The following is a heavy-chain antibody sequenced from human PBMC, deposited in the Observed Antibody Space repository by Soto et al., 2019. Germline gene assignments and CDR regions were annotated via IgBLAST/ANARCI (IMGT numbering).Heavy chain of an antibody. J-gene: IGHJ4*02. CDR3: ARGRGRSLYFDY. CDR2: MNPNSGKV. V-gene: IGHV1-8*01. CDR1: GYTMAIYD. Sequence: QVQLVQSGPEVKKPGASVKVSCRTYGYTMAIYDINWVRQATGQGLEWMGWMNPNSGKVAYAQKFQGRVTMTRNTSINTAFMELSSLKSGDTAMYYCARGRGRSLYFDYWGQGALVTVSS. D-gene: IGHD3-10*01.